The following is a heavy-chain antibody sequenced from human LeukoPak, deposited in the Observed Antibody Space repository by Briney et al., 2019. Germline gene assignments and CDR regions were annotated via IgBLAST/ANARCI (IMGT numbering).Heavy chain of an antibody. J-gene: IGHJ5*02. CDR1: GFTFSSYW. CDR2: IKQDGSEK. Sequence: GGSLRLSCAASGFTFSSYWMSWVRQAPGKGLEWVANIKQDGSEKYYVDSVKGRFTISRDNAKNSLYLQMNSLRAEDTAVYYCARDPSRYDFWSGYLLYNWFDPWGQGTLVTVSS. V-gene: IGHV3-7*01. D-gene: IGHD3-3*01. CDR3: ARDPSRYDFWSGYLLYNWFDP.